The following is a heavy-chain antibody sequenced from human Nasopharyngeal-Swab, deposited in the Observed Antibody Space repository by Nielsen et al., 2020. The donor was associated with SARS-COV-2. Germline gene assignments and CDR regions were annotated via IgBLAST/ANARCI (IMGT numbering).Heavy chain of an antibody. Sequence: GGSLRLSCSASGFTFSSYAMHWVRQAPGKGLEHVSGISSNGGSTYYADSVKGRFTVSRDNSKNTLYLQMNSLTAEDTAVYYCARAVAGTYYYGMDVWGQGTTVTVSS. CDR1: GFTFSSYA. J-gene: IGHJ6*02. CDR3: ARAVAGTYYYGMDV. V-gene: IGHV3-64*04. CDR2: ISSNGGST. D-gene: IGHD6-19*01.